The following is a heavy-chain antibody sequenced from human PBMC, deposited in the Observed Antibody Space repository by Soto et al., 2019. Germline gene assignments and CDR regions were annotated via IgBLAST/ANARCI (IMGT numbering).Heavy chain of an antibody. CDR3: ARSYCSGGSCYSEYHYYGMDV. CDR1: GYSFTSYW. Sequence: PGESLKISCKGSGYSFTSYWIGWVRQMPGKGLEWMGRIDPSDSYTNYSPSFQGHVTISADKSISTAYLQWSSLKASDTAMYYCARSYCSGGSCYSEYHYYGMDVWGQGTTVTVSS. J-gene: IGHJ6*02. CDR2: IDPSDSYT. D-gene: IGHD2-15*01. V-gene: IGHV5-10-1*01.